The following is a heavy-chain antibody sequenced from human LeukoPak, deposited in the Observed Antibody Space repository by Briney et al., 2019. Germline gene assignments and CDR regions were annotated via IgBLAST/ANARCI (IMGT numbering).Heavy chain of an antibody. CDR1: GGSFSGYY. D-gene: IGHD3/OR15-3a*01. CDR2: FYTSGST. Sequence: SETLSLTCAVYGGSFSGYYWSWIRQPPGKGLEWIGRFYTSGSTNYNPSLKSRVTISVDTSKNQFSLKLSSVTAADTAVYYCARDILGPSGYWGQGTLVIVSS. V-gene: IGHV4-4*08. J-gene: IGHJ4*02. CDR3: ARDILGPSGY.